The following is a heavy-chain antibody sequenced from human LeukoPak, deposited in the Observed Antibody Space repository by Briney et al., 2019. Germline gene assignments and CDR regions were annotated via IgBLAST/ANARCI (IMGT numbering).Heavy chain of an antibody. V-gene: IGHV1-3*01. CDR3: ARSYYDSSGYYGLGFDY. Sequence: GASVKVSCKASGYTFTSYAMHWVRQAPGQRLEWMGWINAGNGNTKYSQKFQGRVTITRDTSASTAYMELSSLRSEDTAVYYCARSYYDSSGYYGLGFDYCGQGTLCTVSS. CDR1: GYTFTSYA. J-gene: IGHJ4*02. CDR2: INAGNGNT. D-gene: IGHD3-22*01.